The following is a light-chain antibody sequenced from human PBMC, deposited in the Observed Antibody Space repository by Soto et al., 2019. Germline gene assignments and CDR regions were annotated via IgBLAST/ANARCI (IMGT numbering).Light chain of an antibody. J-gene: IGLJ1*01. Sequence: QSALTQPPSVSGAPGQSVTISCTGTSSAVGSYNRVSWYQKPPVTAPKLMIYEVSNRPSGVPDRFSGSKSGNTAALTISGLQAEDEADYYCSSYTSSSTYVFGPGTKLTVL. CDR3: SSYTSSSTYV. CDR2: EVS. V-gene: IGLV2-18*02. CDR1: SSAVGSYNR.